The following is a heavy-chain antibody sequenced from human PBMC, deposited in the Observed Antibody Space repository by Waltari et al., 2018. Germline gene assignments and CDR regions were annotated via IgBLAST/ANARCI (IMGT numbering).Heavy chain of an antibody. CDR1: GFPFNNYA. D-gene: IGHD6-13*01. V-gene: IGHV3-23*01. J-gene: IGHJ4*02. CDR2: ISPSDGST. Sequence: EVQLLESGGGLVQPGGSLRLSCAASGFPFNNYAMAWVRQTPGKGLEWVSGISPSDGSTYYADSVKGRFLISRDNSRNTLYLQMNSLRADDAAVYFCAKYSGNWYYFDYWGQGAVVTVSS. CDR3: AKYSGNWYYFDY.